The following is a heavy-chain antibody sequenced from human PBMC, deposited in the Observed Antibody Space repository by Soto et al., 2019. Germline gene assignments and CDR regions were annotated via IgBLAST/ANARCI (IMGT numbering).Heavy chain of an antibody. Sequence: GESLKISCKGSGYSFTSYWIGWVRQMPGKGLEWMGIIYPGDSDTRYSPSFQGQVTISADKSISTACLQWSSLKASDTAMYYCAGTSAAGKYYYGMDVWGQGTTVTVSS. CDR1: GYSFTSYW. CDR2: IYPGDSDT. D-gene: IGHD6-13*01. V-gene: IGHV5-51*01. CDR3: AGTSAAGKYYYGMDV. J-gene: IGHJ6*02.